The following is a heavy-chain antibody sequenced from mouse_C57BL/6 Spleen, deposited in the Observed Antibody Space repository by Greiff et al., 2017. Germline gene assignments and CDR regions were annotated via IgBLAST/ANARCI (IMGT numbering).Heavy chain of an antibody. J-gene: IGHJ2*01. V-gene: IGHV1-80*01. CDR3: ARDWDEGGY. CDR2: IYPGDGDT. CDR1: GYAFSSYW. D-gene: IGHD4-1*01. Sequence: QVHVKQSGAELVKPGASVKISCKASGYAFSSYWMNWVKQRPGKGLEWIGQIYPGDGDTNYNGTFKGKATLTADKSSSTAYMQLSSLTSEDAAVYFCARDWDEGGYWGQGTTLTVSS.